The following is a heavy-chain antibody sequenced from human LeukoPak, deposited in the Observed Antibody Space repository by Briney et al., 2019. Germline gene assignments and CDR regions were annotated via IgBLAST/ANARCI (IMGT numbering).Heavy chain of an antibody. J-gene: IGHJ4*02. CDR1: GFSISGGYY. D-gene: IGHD4-11*01. Sequence: SETLSLTCTVSGFSISGGYYWGWIRQPPGKGLEWIGNMYHSGTTYYNPSLKSRVTISLDSPRDQFSLKVSSVTAADTAVYYCARRRNNYNFDYWGQGTLITVSS. CDR3: ARRRNNYNFDY. CDR2: MYHSGTT. V-gene: IGHV4-38-2*02.